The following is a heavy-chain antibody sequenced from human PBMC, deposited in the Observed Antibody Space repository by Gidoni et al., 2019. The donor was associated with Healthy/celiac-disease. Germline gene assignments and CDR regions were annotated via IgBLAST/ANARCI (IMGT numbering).Heavy chain of an antibody. J-gene: IGHJ6*02. CDR3: ARDRIAARRRYYYYGMDV. V-gene: IGHV3-7*03. D-gene: IGHD6-6*01. CDR2: IKQDGSEK. Sequence: EVQLVESGGGLVQPGGSLSLSCAASGFTFSSYWMSWVRQAPGKGLEWVANIKQDGSEKYYVDSVKGRFTISRDNAKNSLYLQMNSLRAEDTAVYYCARDRIAARRRYYYYGMDVWGQGTTVTVSS. CDR1: GFTFSSYW.